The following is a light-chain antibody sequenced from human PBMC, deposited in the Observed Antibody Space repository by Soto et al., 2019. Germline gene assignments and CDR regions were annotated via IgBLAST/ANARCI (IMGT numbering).Light chain of an antibody. Sequence: DIQMTQSPSTLSASVGDRVTITCRASQNINRWLAWYQQKPGKAPNLLIYKASSLESGVPSRFSGSGSGTEFTLTISSLQPDDSATYYCQQYNSYPLTFGQGTKVDIK. CDR3: QQYNSYPLT. CDR1: QNINRW. V-gene: IGKV1-5*03. J-gene: IGKJ1*01. CDR2: KAS.